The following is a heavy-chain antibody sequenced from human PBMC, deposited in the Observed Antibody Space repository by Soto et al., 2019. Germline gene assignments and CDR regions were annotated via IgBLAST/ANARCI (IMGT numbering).Heavy chain of an antibody. CDR3: ARVPGGDGYNYFDY. Sequence: QVQLVESGGGVVQPGRSLRLSCAAPGFPSGSYGLNGARQAPGRGREWVAVIWYDGSNKYYADSVKGRFTISRDNSKNTLYLQMNSLRAEDTAVYYCARVPGGDGYNYFDYWGQGTLVTVSS. V-gene: IGHV3-33*01. CDR1: GFPSGSYG. J-gene: IGHJ4*02. D-gene: IGHD5-12*01. CDR2: IWYDGSNK.